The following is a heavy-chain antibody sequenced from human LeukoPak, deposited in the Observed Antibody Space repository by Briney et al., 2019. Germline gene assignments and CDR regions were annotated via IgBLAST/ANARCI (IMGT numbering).Heavy chain of an antibody. CDR3: AREDDFGVGGPAFDI. CDR2: IIPILGIA. Sequence: SVKVSCTASGGTFSSYAISWVRQAPGQGLEWMGRIIPILGIANYAQKFQGRVTITADKSTSTAYIELSSLRSEDTAVYYCAREDDFGVGGPAFDIWGQGTMVTVSS. D-gene: IGHD3-3*01. V-gene: IGHV1-69*04. J-gene: IGHJ3*02. CDR1: GGTFSSYA.